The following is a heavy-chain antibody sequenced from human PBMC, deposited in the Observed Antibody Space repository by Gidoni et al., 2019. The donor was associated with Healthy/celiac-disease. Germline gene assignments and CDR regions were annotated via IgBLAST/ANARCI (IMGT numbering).Heavy chain of an antibody. CDR1: GFTVSSYW. V-gene: IGHV3-74*01. CDR3: AREGQQLVRSWFDP. Sequence: EVQLVESGGGLVKLGGSLRIPCAASGFTVSSYWMHWVRQAPGKGLVWVSRINSDGSSTSYADSVKGRFTISRDNAKNTLYLQMNSLRAEDTAVYYCAREGQQLVRSWFDPWGQGTLVTVSS. CDR2: INSDGSST. J-gene: IGHJ5*02. D-gene: IGHD6-13*01.